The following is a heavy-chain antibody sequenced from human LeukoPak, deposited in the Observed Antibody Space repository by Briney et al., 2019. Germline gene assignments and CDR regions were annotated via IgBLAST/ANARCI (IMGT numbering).Heavy chain of an antibody. J-gene: IGHJ4*02. CDR1: GFTFSDYY. CDR2: IKSKTDGGTT. D-gene: IGHD6-13*01. Sequence: GGSLRLSCAASGFTFSDYYMSWVRQAPGRGLEWVGRIKSKTDGGTTDYAAPVKGRFTISRDDSKNTLYLQMNSLKTEDTAVYYCTTLPSGYSSSWYRIDYWGQGTLVTVSS. V-gene: IGHV3-15*01. CDR3: TTLPSGYSSSWYRIDY.